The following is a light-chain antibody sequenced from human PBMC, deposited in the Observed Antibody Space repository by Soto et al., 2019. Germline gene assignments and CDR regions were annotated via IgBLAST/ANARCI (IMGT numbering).Light chain of an antibody. CDR2: DSS. V-gene: IGKV1-9*01. Sequence: DIQLTQSPSFLSASVEDRVTISCRASYDISSSLAWYQQEPGKPPKLLIYDSSTLQTGVPSRFTGSGSGRKFTLTISSLQPDDFATYYCQQYDSYSYTFGQGTKLEIK. CDR3: QQYDSYSYT. J-gene: IGKJ2*01. CDR1: YDISSS.